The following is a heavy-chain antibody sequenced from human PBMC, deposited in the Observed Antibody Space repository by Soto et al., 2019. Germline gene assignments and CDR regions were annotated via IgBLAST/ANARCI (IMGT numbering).Heavy chain of an antibody. J-gene: IGHJ4*02. CDR3: VRGGRYCDY. CDR2: INSDGSST. Sequence: EVQLVESGGGLVQPGGSLRLSCAASEFSFSSYWMHWVRQTPGKGLVWVSRINSDGSSTSHADSVKGRFTISRDTAKNTLYLQMNSLGAEDTAVYYCVRGGRYCDYWGQGTLVTVSS. D-gene: IGHD1-26*01. V-gene: IGHV3-74*01. CDR1: EFSFSSYW.